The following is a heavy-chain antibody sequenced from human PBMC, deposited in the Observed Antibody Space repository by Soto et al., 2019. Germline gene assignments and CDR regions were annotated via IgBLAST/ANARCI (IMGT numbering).Heavy chain of an antibody. CDR2: INPNSGGT. Sequence: ASVKVSCKASVYTFTGSYIHWVRQAPGQGLEWMGWINPNSGGTNYAQKFQGWVTMTRDTSISTAYMELSRLRCDDTAVYYCARGTAVPAAMLVPGLDYWGQGTLVTVSS. J-gene: IGHJ4*02. CDR3: ARGTAVPAAMLVPGLDY. D-gene: IGHD2-2*01. V-gene: IGHV1-2*04. CDR1: VYTFTGSY.